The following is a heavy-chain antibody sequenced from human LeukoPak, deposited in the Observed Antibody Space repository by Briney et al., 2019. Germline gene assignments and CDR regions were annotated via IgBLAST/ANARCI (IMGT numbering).Heavy chain of an antibody. J-gene: IGHJ4*02. CDR2: IKPDGSEI. D-gene: IGHD7-27*01. V-gene: IGHV3-7*01. CDR3: ARDYVWGSSESDY. CDR1: GFTFSNSW. Sequence: PGGSLRLSCAASGFTFSNSWMTWFRQTPGKGLEWVGNIKPDGSEIYYVDSVKGRFTISRDNAKNSLFLQMRSLRVEDTAIYYCARDYVWGSSESDYWGQGTLVTVSS.